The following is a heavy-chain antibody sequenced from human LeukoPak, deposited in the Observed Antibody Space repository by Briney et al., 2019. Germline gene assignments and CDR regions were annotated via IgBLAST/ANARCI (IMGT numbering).Heavy chain of an antibody. CDR3: ARHVTSYGDYGDY. CDR1: GYSFTSYW. D-gene: IGHD4-17*01. V-gene: IGHV5-51*01. J-gene: IGHJ4*02. CDR2: IYPGDSDT. Sequence: GESLKIPCKGSGYSFTSYWIGWVRQMPGKGLEWMGIIYPGDSDTRYSPSFQGQVTISADKSISTAYLQWSSLKASDTAMYYCARHVTSYGDYGDYWGQGTLVTVSS.